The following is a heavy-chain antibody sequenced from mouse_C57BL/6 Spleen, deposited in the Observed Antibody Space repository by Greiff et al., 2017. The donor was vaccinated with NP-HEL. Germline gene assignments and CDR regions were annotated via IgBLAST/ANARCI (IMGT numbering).Heavy chain of an antibody. CDR1: GYAFSSSW. D-gene: IGHD4-1*01. CDR3: ARSASLGHDY. CDR2: IYPGDGDT. V-gene: IGHV1-82*01. Sequence: QVQLQQSGPELVKPGASVKISCKASGYAFSSSWMNWVKQRPGKGLEWIGRIYPGDGDTNYNGKFKGKATLTADKSSSTAYMQLSSLTSEDSAVYFCARSASLGHDYWGQGTTLTVSS. J-gene: IGHJ2*01.